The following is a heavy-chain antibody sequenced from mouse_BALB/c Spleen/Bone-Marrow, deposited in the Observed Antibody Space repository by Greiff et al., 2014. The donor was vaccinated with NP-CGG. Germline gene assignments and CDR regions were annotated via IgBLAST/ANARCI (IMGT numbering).Heavy chain of an antibody. J-gene: IGHJ1*01. CDR1: GYTFTSYY. D-gene: IGHD2-1*01. V-gene: IGHV1S16*01. CDR3: TRSYYGNYLDV. CDR2: INPSNGGT. Sequence: QVQLKEAGGELGKAGGLVKLFCKGFGYTFTSYYIYWGEERPGQGLEGIGEINPSNGGTNFNEKFKSKATLTVDKSSSTAYMQLSSLTSEDSAVYYCTRSYYGNYLDVWGAGTTVTVSS.